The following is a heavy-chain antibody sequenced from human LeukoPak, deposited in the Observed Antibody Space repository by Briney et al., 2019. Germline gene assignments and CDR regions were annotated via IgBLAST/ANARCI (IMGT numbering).Heavy chain of an antibody. CDR1: GFTFSTYG. V-gene: IGHV3-48*04. D-gene: IGHD3-10*02. J-gene: IGHJ6*04. Sequence: GGTLRLSCAASGFTFSTYGMNWVRQAPGRGLEWVSYISSSGSTIYYADSVKGRFTISRDNAKNSLYLQMNSLRAEDTAVYYCAELGITMIGGVWGKGTTVTISS. CDR2: ISSSGSTI. CDR3: AELGITMIGGV.